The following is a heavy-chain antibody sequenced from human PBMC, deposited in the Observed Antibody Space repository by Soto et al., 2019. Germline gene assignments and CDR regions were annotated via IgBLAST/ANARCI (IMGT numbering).Heavy chain of an antibody. Sequence: QVQLVQSGAEVKKPGSSVKVSCKASGGTFSSYAISWVRQAPGQGLEWMGGIIPIFGTANYAQKFQGRVTITEDESTSTAYMELSSLRSEDTAVYYCASGEGYYYDSSGYYNGDYWGQGTLVTVSS. D-gene: IGHD3-22*01. CDR3: ASGEGYYYDSSGYYNGDY. J-gene: IGHJ4*02. CDR1: GGTFSSYA. V-gene: IGHV1-69*01. CDR2: IIPIFGTA.